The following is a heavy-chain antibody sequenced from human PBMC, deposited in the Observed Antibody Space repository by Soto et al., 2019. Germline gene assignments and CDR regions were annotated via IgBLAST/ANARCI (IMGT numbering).Heavy chain of an antibody. J-gene: IGHJ6*02. CDR2: IYPGDSNT. CDR3: ARRDGYYHYYYGMDV. V-gene: IGHV5-51*01. CDR1: GYSFTSYW. Sequence: PGESLKISCKGSGYSFTSYWIGWVRQMPGKGLEWMGIIYPGDSNTRYSPSFQGQVTISADKSISTAYLQWNSLKASDTAMYYCARRDGYYHYYYGMDVWGQGTTVTVSS. D-gene: IGHD3-3*01.